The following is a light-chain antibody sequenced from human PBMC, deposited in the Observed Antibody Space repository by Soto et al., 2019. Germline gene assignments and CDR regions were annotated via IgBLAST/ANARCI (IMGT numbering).Light chain of an antibody. V-gene: IGKV1-39*01. CDR3: QQSYSTPRK. Sequence: DIQMTQSPSSLSASVGDRVTITCRASQSISNYLNWYQQKPGKAPKLLMYAASSLQSGVPSRFSGSGSGKDFPLTISSLQPEDFATYYCQQSYSTPRKFGQGTKVE. J-gene: IGKJ1*01. CDR2: AAS. CDR1: QSISNY.